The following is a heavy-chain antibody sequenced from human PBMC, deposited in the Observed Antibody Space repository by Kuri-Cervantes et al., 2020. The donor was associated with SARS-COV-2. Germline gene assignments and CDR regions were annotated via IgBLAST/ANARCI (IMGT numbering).Heavy chain of an antibody. CDR3: ARAFGVTTIVYFDY. D-gene: IGHD4-11*01. CDR2: ISYDGSNK. Sequence: GGSLRLSCVASGFTFSTYAIHWVRQAPGKGLEWVAVISYDGSNKFYADSVEGRFTISRDNSKNTLYLQMNSLRAEDTAVYYCARAFGVTTIVYFDYWGQGTLVTVSS. V-gene: IGHV3-30-3*01. J-gene: IGHJ4*02. CDR1: GFTFSTYA.